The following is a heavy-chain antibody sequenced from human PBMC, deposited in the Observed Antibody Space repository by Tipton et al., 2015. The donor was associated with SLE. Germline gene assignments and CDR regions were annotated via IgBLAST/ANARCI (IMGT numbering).Heavy chain of an antibody. CDR3: ASDSGDVLTGYYKGDAFDI. J-gene: IGHJ3*02. CDR1: GFIISDNY. V-gene: IGHV3-53*01. D-gene: IGHD3-9*01. CDR2: IYRGGNT. Sequence: SLRLSCAASGFIISDNYMSWVRQAPGKGLEWVSIIYRGGNTYYADSVKGRFIISRDNSKNTLYLQMSSLRADDTAVYYCASDSGDVLTGYYKGDAFDIWGQGTMVSVSS.